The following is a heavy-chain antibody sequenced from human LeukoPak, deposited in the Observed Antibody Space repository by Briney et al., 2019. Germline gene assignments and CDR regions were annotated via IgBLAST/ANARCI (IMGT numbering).Heavy chain of an antibody. CDR2: INPSGGST. V-gene: IGHV1-46*01. J-gene: IGHJ6*03. CDR3: ARERVVRSLGYMDV. CDR1: GYTFTNHY. D-gene: IGHD2-21*01. Sequence: ASVKVSCKASGYTFTNHYIQWVRQAPGQGLEWMGIINPSGGSTTYAQNFQGRVTMTRDTSISTAYMELSRLRSDDTAVYYCARERVVRSLGYMDVWGKGTTVTVSS.